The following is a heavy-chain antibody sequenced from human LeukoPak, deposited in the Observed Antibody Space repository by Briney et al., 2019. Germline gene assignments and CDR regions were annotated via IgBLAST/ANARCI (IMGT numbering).Heavy chain of an antibody. V-gene: IGHV3-9*01. CDR1: GFTFDDYA. CDR3: AKELGSSSWFSLDY. J-gene: IGHJ4*02. D-gene: IGHD6-13*01. CDR2: ISWNSGSI. Sequence: PGRSLRLSCAASGFTFDDYAMHWVRQAPGKGLEWVSGISWNSGSIGCADSVKGRFTISRDNSKNTLYLQMNSLRAEDTAVYYCAKELGSSSWFSLDYWGQGTLVTVSS.